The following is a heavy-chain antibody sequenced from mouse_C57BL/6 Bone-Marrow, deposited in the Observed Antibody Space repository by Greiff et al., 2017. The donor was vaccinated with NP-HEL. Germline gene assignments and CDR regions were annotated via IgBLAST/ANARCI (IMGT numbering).Heavy chain of an antibody. Sequence: QVQLQQPGAELVKPGASVKLSCKASGYTFTSYWMQWVKQRPGQGLEWIGELDPSDSYTNYNQKFKGKATLTVDTSSSTAYMQLSSLTSEDSAVYYCALYYDYDESFAYWGQGTLVTVSA. CDR1: GYTFTSYW. CDR3: ALYYDYDESFAY. J-gene: IGHJ3*01. D-gene: IGHD2-4*01. CDR2: LDPSDSYT. V-gene: IGHV1-50*01.